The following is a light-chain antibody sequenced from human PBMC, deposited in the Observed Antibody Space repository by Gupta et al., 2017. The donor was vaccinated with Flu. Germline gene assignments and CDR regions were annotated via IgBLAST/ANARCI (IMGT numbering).Light chain of an antibody. J-gene: IGKJ1*01. V-gene: IGKV1-12*01. CDR2: GAS. CDR3: QQANTFPRT. Sequence: IQMTQFPSSVSASVVDRVTITCRASQGISSWLAWYQQKPVRAPELLIYGASTLQSGVPARFSGSGSGTEFTLTSSSLQPEDFATYFCQQANTFPRTFGQGTKVEIK. CDR1: QGISSW.